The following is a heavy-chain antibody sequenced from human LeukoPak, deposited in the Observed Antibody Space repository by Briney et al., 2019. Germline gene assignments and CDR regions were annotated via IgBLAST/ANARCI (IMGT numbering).Heavy chain of an antibody. D-gene: IGHD6-19*01. CDR1: GFTFSRLW. CDR3: ASSQWASVAHNY. CDR2: IKQDGSEK. V-gene: IGHV3-7*01. J-gene: IGHJ4*02. Sequence: GGSLRLSCAASGFTFSRLWMSWVRQAPGKGLEWVANIKQDGSEKYYVDSVKGRFTISRDNAKNSLYLQMNSLRDEDTAVYYCASSQWASVAHNYWGQGTLVTVSS.